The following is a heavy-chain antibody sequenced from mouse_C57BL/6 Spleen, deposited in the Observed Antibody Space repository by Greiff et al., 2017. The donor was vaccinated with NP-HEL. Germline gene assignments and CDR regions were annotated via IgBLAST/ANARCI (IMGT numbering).Heavy chain of an antibody. CDR3: VRHLLYYGNYLYAMDY. J-gene: IGHJ4*01. Sequence: EVKLMESGGGLVQPKGSLKLSCAASGFSFNTYAMNWVRQAPGKGLEWVARIRSKSNNYATYYADSVKDRFTISRDDSESMLYLQMNNLKTEDTAMYYCVRHLLYYGNYLYAMDYWGQGTSVTVSS. CDR2: IRSKSNNYAT. V-gene: IGHV10-1*01. CDR1: GFSFNTYA. D-gene: IGHD2-1*01.